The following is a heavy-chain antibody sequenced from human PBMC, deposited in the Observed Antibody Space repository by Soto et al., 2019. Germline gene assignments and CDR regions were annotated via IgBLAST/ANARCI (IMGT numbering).Heavy chain of an antibody. D-gene: IGHD2-2*01. V-gene: IGHV4-30-2*01. Sequence: SETLSITCAVSGGSISSGGYSWSWIRQPPGKGLEWIGYIYHSGSTYYNPSLKSRVTISVDRSKDQFSLKLSSVTAADTAVYYCARELGYCSSTSRYDWLDPWGQGTLVTVSS. J-gene: IGHJ5*02. CDR2: IYHSGST. CDR3: ARELGYCSSTSRYDWLDP. CDR1: GGSISSGGYS.